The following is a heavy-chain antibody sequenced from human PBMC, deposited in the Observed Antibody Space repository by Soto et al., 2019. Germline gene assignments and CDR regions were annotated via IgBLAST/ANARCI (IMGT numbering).Heavy chain of an antibody. V-gene: IGHV1-69*13. D-gene: IGHD3-3*01. CDR1: GGTFSSYA. Sequence: ASVKVSFKASGGTFSSYAISWVRQAPGQGLEWMGGIIPIFGTANYAQKFQGRVTITADESTSTAYMELSSLRSEDTAVYYCAREGNFWSGSGYYYYYGMDVWGQGTTVTVSS. J-gene: IGHJ6*02. CDR3: AREGNFWSGSGYYYYYGMDV. CDR2: IIPIFGTA.